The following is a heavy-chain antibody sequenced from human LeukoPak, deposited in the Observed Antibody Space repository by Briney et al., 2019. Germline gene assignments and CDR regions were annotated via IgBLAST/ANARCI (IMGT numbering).Heavy chain of an antibody. CDR1: GASVSSGGYY. CDR3: ARDGGSTSWYVVGY. V-gene: IGHV4-31*03. D-gene: IGHD6-13*01. Sequence: SQTLSLTCTVSGASVSSGGYYWSWIRQHPGKGLEWIGYIYYSGSTYYNPSLRSRATISVDTSKNQFSLKLSSVTAADTAVYYCARDGGSTSWYVVGYWGQGTLVTVSS. CDR2: IYYSGST. J-gene: IGHJ4*02.